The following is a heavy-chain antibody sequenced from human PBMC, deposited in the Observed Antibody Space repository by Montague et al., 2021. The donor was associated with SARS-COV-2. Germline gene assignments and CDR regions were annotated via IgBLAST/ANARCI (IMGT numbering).Heavy chain of an antibody. Sequence: TLSLTCTVSGGSISSGGYYWSWVRQPPGKGLDWIGYIFYRGGTYYNPSLKSRVSMSVDTSKIQFSLNLTSVTAADTAVYYCARANYYVMTSKAYAMDVRGQGTTVTVSS. V-gene: IGHV4-31*03. CDR2: IFYRGGT. D-gene: IGHD3-16*01. CDR1: GGSISSGGYY. CDR3: ARANYYVMTSKAYAMDV. J-gene: IGHJ6*02.